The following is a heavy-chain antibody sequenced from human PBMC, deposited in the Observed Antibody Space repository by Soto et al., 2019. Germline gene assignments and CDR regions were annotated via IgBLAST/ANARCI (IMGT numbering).Heavy chain of an antibody. V-gene: IGHV5-51*01. Sequence: GESLTISCRTSGNKFTSSWIAWLRQMPGKGLEWMGIIFPSDSDTRYSPSFQGQVTISADRSTSTVFLQWASLKASDTAVYFCARKDKSGYFNWFDPWGQGTLVTVSS. J-gene: IGHJ5*02. D-gene: IGHD3-22*01. CDR2: IFPSDSDT. CDR1: GNKFTSSW. CDR3: ARKDKSGYFNWFDP.